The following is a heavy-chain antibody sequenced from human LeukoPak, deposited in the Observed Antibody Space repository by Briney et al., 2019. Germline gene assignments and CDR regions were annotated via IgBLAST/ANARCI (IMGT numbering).Heavy chain of an antibody. CDR3: ARESPIDY. Sequence: GGSLRLSCAASGFTFSSYSMNWVRQAPGKGLEWVSYISSSSSTIYYADSVKGRFTISRDNAKNSLYLQMNSLRAEDTAVYYCARESPIDYWGQGTLVTVSS. CDR2: ISSSSSTI. V-gene: IGHV3-48*04. CDR1: GFTFSSYS. J-gene: IGHJ4*02.